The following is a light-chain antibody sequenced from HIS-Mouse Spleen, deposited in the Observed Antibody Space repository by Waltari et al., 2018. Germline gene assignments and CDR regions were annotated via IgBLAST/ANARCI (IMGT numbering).Light chain of an antibody. CDR3: YSTDSSGNHRV. J-gene: IGLJ2*01. CDR2: KDS. Sequence: SYELTQPPSVSVSPGQTARITCSGDALPKQYAYWYQQKPGQAPVLVIYKDSERPSGITERFSGSSSGTTVTLTISGVQAEDEADYYCYSTDSSGNHRVFGGGTKLTVL. V-gene: IGLV3-25*03. CDR1: ALPKQY.